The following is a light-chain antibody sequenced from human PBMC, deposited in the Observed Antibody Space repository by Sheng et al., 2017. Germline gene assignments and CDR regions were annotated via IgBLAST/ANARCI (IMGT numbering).Light chain of an antibody. Sequence: DVVMTQSPLSLPVTLGQPASISCRSSQSLVHSDGNTYLSWFQQRPGQSPRRLIYMVSNRDSGVPDRFSGSGSGTDFTLKISRVEAEDVGIYYCMQGTHWPPWTFGQGTKVEI. V-gene: IGKV2-30*02. CDR3: MQGTHWPPWT. J-gene: IGKJ1*01. CDR2: MVS. CDR1: QSLVHSDGNTY.